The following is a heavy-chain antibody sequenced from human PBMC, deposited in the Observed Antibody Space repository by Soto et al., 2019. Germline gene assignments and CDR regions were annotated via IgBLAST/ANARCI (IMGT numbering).Heavy chain of an antibody. D-gene: IGHD4-17*01. CDR1: GFTFSSSN. V-gene: IGHV3-21*01. J-gene: IGHJ4*02. Sequence: GGSLRLSCAASGFTFSSSNMNWVRQSPGKGLEWVSSVSSGSTYIYYADSVKGRFTISRDNAKNSLYLQMNSLRAEDTAVYYWAILTTVRTGGLDYWGQGTRVTVAS. CDR3: AILTTVRTGGLDY. CDR2: VSSGSTYI.